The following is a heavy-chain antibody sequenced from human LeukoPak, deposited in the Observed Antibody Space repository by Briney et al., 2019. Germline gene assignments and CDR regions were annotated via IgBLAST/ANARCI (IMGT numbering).Heavy chain of an antibody. Sequence: GGSLRLSCAASGFTFSSYEMNWVRQAPGKGLEWVSYISSSGSTMYYADSVKGRFTISRDNAKNSLYLQMNSLRAEDTAVYYCARGTGYYSYFDYWGQGTLVTVSS. V-gene: IGHV3-48*03. CDR3: ARGTGYYSYFDY. D-gene: IGHD3/OR15-3a*01. J-gene: IGHJ4*02. CDR1: GFTFSSYE. CDR2: ISSSGSTM.